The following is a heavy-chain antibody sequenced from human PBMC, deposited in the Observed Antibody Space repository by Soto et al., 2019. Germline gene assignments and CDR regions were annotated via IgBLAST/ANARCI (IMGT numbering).Heavy chain of an antibody. CDR1: GFTFSSYG. V-gene: IGHV3-33*01. D-gene: IGHD3-22*01. J-gene: IGHJ5*02. CDR3: ARDFRSGYYLNWFDP. Sequence: GGSLRLSCAASGFTFSSYGMHWVRQAPGKGLEWVAVIWYDGSNKYYADSVKGRFTISRDNSKNTLYLQMNSLRAEDTAVYYCARDFRSGYYLNWFDPWGQGTLVTVSS. CDR2: IWYDGSNK.